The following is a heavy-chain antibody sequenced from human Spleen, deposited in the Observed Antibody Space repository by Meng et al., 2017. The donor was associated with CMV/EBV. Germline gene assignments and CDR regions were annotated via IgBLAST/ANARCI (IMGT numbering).Heavy chain of an antibody. Sequence: ASVKVSCKASGYTFSNYDIIWVRQASGQGLEWVGWMNPNRSNTAYAQKFQGRVTMTRDTSTSIAYMELSSLRSGDTAVYYCARGQVQCSTINCHDYRFSGMDVWGQGTTVTVSS. D-gene: IGHD2/OR15-2a*01. CDR1: GYTFSNYD. V-gene: IGHV1-8*01. J-gene: IGHJ6*02. CDR2: MNPNRSNT. CDR3: ARGQVQCSTINCHDYRFSGMDV.